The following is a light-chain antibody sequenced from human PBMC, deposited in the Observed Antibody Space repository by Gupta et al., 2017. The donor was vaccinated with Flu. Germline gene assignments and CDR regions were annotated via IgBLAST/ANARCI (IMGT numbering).Light chain of an antibody. Sequence: SYVLTQAPSVSVAPGQTARIPCGGNDIGTKSVHWYQQKPGQAPVLVVYDDSDRPSGIPERFSGSNSGNTATLTISRVEAGDEADYYCQVWDSSTDLFYVFGSGTKVTVL. CDR1: DIGTKS. V-gene: IGLV3-21*02. CDR3: QVWDSSTDLFYV. J-gene: IGLJ1*01. CDR2: DDS.